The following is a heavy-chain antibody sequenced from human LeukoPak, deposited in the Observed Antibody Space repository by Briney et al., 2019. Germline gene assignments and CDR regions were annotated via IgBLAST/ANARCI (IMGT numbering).Heavy chain of an antibody. Sequence: SVKVSCKASGGTFSSYAISWVRQAPGQGLEWMGGIIPIFGTANYAQKFQGRVTITADESTSTAYMELSSLRSEDTAVYYCARVGFGYSSSWYHRSYFDYWGQGTLVTVSS. V-gene: IGHV1-69*13. CDR1: GGTFSSYA. D-gene: IGHD6-13*01. CDR2: IIPIFGTA. J-gene: IGHJ4*02. CDR3: ARVGFGYSSSWYHRSYFDY.